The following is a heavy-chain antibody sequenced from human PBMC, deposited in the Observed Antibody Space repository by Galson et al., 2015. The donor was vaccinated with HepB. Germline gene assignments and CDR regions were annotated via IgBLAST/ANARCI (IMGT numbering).Heavy chain of an antibody. J-gene: IGHJ4*02. CDR3: ARRAYDFWSGYHSYYFDY. Sequence: SLRLSCAASGFTFSSYRMSWVRQAPGKGLEWVANIKQDGSEKYYVDSVKGRFTISRDNAKNSLYLQMNSLRAEDTAVYYCARRAYDFWSGYHSYYFDYWGQGTLVTVSS. D-gene: IGHD3-3*01. CDR1: GFTFSSYR. CDR2: IKQDGSEK. V-gene: IGHV3-7*01.